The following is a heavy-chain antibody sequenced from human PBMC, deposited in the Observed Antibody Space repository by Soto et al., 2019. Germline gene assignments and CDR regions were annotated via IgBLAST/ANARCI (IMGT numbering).Heavy chain of an antibody. D-gene: IGHD2-2*01. CDR1: GGSISSGGYY. J-gene: IGHJ4*02. Sequence: QVQLQESGPGLVKPSQTLSLTCTVSGGSISSGGYYWSWIRQHPGKGLEWIGYIYYSGSTYYNPSLKSRVTISVDTSKNQFSLKLSSVTAADTAVYYCARSVVPAAMGFLGYYFDYWGQGTLVTVSS. CDR3: ARSVVPAAMGFLGYYFDY. CDR2: IYYSGST. V-gene: IGHV4-31*03.